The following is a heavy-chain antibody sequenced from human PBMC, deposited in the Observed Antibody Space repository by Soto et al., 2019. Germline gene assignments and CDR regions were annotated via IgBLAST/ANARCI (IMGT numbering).Heavy chain of an antibody. J-gene: IGHJ4*02. Sequence: EVQLVESGGGLVQPGGSLRLSCAASGFTFSSYWMSWVRQAPGKGLEWVTNIKQDGSEKYYVDSVKGRFTISRDNATKSLYLQMNSLRAEDTAVYYCARERRAILLGAPRLDYWGQGTLVTVSS. CDR1: GFTFSSYW. CDR3: ARERRAILLGAPRLDY. V-gene: IGHV3-7*03. CDR2: IKQDGSEK.